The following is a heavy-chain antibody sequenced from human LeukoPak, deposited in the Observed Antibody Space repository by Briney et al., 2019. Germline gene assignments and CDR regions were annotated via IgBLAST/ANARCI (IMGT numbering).Heavy chain of an antibody. J-gene: IGHJ4*02. D-gene: IGHD3-3*01. CDR3: AKAPPDRIFGVVFLRGPPDY. CDR2: ISVRGESI. V-gene: IGHV3-23*01. Sequence: PGGSLRLSCAVSGFIFKNYAMAWVRQAPGKGLEWVSTISVRGESIYYADSVKGRFTFSRDNSKNTLYLQMNSLRAEDTAVYYCAKAPPDRIFGVVFLRGPPDYWGQGTLVTVSS. CDR1: GFIFKNYA.